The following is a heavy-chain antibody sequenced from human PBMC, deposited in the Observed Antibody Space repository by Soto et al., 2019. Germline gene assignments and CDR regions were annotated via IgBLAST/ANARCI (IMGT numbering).Heavy chain of an antibody. J-gene: IGHJ3*02. CDR3: AGYGDYAEDAFDI. Sequence: EVQLVESGGGLVQPGGSLRLSCAASGFTFSSYWMSWVRQAPGKGLEWVANIKQDGSEKYYVDSVKGRFTISRDNAKNSLYLQINSRRAEDTAVYYCAGYGDYAEDAFDIWGQGTMVTVSS. D-gene: IGHD4-17*01. CDR1: GFTFSSYW. CDR2: IKQDGSEK. V-gene: IGHV3-7*01.